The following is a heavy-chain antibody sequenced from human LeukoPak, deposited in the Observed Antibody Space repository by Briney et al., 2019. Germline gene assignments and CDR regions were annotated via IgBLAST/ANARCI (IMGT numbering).Heavy chain of an antibody. D-gene: IGHD1-26*01. CDR2: VSWNSGSI. CDR3: AKASGSIVGATTDY. J-gene: IGHJ4*02. V-gene: IGHV3-9*01. Sequence: GGSLRLSCAASGFTFDDYAMHWVRHARGKGLEWVSGVSWNSGSIGYADSVKGRFTISRDNAKNSLYLQMNSLRAEDTALYYCAKASGSIVGATTDYWGQGTLVTVSS. CDR1: GFTFDDYA.